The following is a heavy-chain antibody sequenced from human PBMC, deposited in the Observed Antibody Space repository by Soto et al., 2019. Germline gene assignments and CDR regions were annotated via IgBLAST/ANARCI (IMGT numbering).Heavy chain of an antibody. CDR3: ARVTWAGSIAAAVNEVAGVGY. CDR2: INSDGSST. V-gene: IGHV3-74*01. J-gene: IGHJ4*02. Sequence: GGSLRLSCAASGFTFSSYWMHWVRQAPGKGLVWVSRINSDGSSTSYADSVKGRFTISRDNAKNTLYLQMNSLRAEDTAVYYCARVTWAGSIAAAVNEVAGVGYWGQGTLVTVSS. CDR1: GFTFSSYW. D-gene: IGHD6-13*01.